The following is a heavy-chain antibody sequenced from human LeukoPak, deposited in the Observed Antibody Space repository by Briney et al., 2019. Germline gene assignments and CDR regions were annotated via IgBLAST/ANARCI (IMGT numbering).Heavy chain of an antibody. CDR1: GYTFTSYD. Sequence: ASVKVSCKASGYTFTSYDINCVRQATGQGLEWMGWMNPNSGNTGYAQKFQGRVTMTRNTSISTAYMELSSLRSEDTAVYYCARVLSITIFGVVTKYYFDYWGQGTLVTVSS. CDR3: ARVLSITIFGVVTKYYFDY. V-gene: IGHV1-8*01. J-gene: IGHJ4*02. CDR2: MNPNSGNT. D-gene: IGHD3-3*01.